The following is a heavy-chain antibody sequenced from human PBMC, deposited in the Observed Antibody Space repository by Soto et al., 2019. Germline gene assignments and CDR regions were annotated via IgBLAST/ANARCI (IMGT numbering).Heavy chain of an antibody. J-gene: IGHJ4*02. CDR3: AKEKLYSNYEYYFDS. D-gene: IGHD4-4*01. V-gene: IGHV3-9*01. Sequence: GGSLRLSCAASGFSFRNYGMHWVRRVPGKGLEWVSGISWHSGTIGYADSVRGRFTISRDNAKNSLYLQMNSLRPEDTALYYCAKEKLYSNYEYYFDSWGQGTLVTVSS. CDR1: GFSFRNYG. CDR2: ISWHSGTI.